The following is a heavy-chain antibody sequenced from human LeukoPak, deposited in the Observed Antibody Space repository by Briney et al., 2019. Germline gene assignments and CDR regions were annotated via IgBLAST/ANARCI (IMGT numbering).Heavy chain of an antibody. V-gene: IGHV3-20*04. Sequence: GGSLRLPCAASGFTFDDYGMSWVRQAPGKGLEWVSGINWNGGSTGYADSVKGRFTISRDNAKNSLYLQMNSLRAEDTALYYCATEDSSGLIDYWGQGTLVPVSS. J-gene: IGHJ4*02. D-gene: IGHD3-22*01. CDR2: INWNGGST. CDR3: ATEDSSGLIDY. CDR1: GFTFDDYG.